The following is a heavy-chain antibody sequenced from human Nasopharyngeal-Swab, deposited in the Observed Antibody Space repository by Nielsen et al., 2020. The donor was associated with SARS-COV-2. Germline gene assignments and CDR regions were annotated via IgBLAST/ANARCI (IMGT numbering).Heavy chain of an antibody. CDR2: INPNDGTT. V-gene: IGHV1-46*01. CDR3: ARSTTMVTRIPKPLGVVLPY. Sequence: ASVKVSCKASGYTFTTYYIHWVRQAPGQGLEWMGLINPNDGTTSSAQQFRGRLTMTRDTSTNTVFMDLSILRSDDTATYFCARSTTMVTRIPKPLGVVLPYWGQGTLVTVSS. D-gene: IGHD2-21*02. CDR1: GYTFTTYY. J-gene: IGHJ4*02.